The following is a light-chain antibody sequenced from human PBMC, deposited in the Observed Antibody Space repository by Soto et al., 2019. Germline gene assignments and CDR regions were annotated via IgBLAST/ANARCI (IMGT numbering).Light chain of an antibody. J-gene: IGKJ2*01. CDR3: QQYNNWPPYT. Sequence: EIGMTQSPATLSVSPGARATLSFRASQSVNSNLAGSQKKHGQAPRLLIYGASTRATGIPARFIGSGSGTEFTLTISSLQSEDFAVYYCQQYNNWPPYTFGQGTKLEIK. CDR2: GAS. CDR1: QSVNSN. V-gene: IGKV3-15*01.